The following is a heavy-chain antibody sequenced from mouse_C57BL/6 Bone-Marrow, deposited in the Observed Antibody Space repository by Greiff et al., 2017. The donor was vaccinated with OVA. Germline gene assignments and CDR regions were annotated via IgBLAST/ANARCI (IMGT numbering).Heavy chain of an antibody. CDR2: INPSNGGN. V-gene: IGHV1-53*01. CDR3: ARGDYGSSWYFDV. CDR1: GYTFTSYW. D-gene: IGHD1-1*01. Sequence: QVQLQQPGPELVKPGASVKLSCKASGYTFTSYWMHWVKQRPGQGLEWIGNINPSNGGNNYNEKFKSKATLTVDKSSSTAYMQLSSLTSEDSAVYYCARGDYGSSWYFDVWGTGTTVTVTS. J-gene: IGHJ1*03.